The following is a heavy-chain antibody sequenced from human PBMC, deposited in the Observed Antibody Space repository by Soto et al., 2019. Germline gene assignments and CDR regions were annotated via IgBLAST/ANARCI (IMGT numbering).Heavy chain of an antibody. D-gene: IGHD3-16*01. Sequence: SETLSLTCTVSGGSISSYYWSWIRQPPGKGLEWIGYIYYSGSTNYNPSLKSRVTISVDTSKNQFSLKLSSVTAADTAVYYCARYPGYYHGFDYWGQGTLVTVSS. CDR1: GGSISSYY. V-gene: IGHV4-59*08. CDR2: IYYSGST. J-gene: IGHJ4*02. CDR3: ARYPGYYHGFDY.